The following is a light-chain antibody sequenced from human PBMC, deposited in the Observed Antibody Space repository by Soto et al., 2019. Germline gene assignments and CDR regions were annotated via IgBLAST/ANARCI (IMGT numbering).Light chain of an antibody. CDR2: DVS. J-gene: IGLJ1*01. CDR1: SGDIGDYNY. V-gene: IGLV2-14*01. CDR3: CSDTRSGTLI. Sequence: QSVLTQPASVSGSPGQSITISCVGTSGDIGDYNYVSWYQQHPGKVPKVIIYDVSNRPSGVSYRFSGTKSGNTASLTVSGLQAEDEAVYYCCSDTRSGTLIFGTGTKVTVL.